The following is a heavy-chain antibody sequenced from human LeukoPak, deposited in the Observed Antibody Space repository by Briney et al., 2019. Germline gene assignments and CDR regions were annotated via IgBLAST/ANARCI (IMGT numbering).Heavy chain of an antibody. CDR2: ISYDGSD. CDR1: GFTFSSYA. D-gene: IGHD6-13*01. CDR3: AKDPAAAETESYYYYMDV. J-gene: IGHJ6*03. Sequence: PGGSLRLSCAASGFTFSSYAMHWVRQAPGKGLEWVAVISYDGSDYYADSVKGRFTISRDNSRDTLYLEMNSLRAEDTAVYYCAKDPAAAETESYYYYMDVWGKGTTVTVSS. V-gene: IGHV3-30-3*01.